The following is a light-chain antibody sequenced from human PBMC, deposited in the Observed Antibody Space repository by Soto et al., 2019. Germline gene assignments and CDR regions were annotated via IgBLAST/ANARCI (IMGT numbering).Light chain of an antibody. CDR2: GAS. J-gene: IGKJ1*01. Sequence: EIVLTQFPDTLSLSPGERATLSCRASQSVGGTSLARYQHKRGQAPRLLIHGASSRAPGIPDRFSGSGSGTDFTLSISRLEPEDFAVYYCQQYGGSPRTFGQVTKVEV. CDR1: QSVGGTS. CDR3: QQYGGSPRT. V-gene: IGKV3-20*01.